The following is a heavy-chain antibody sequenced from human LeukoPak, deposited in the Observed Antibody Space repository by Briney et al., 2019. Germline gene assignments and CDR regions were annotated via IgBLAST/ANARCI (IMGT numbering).Heavy chain of an antibody. D-gene: IGHD1-7*01. CDR2: IFHSGST. J-gene: IGHJ6*02. Sequence: SETLSLTCTVSGGSIGASINSPNWWSWVRQPPGKGLEWIGEIFHSGSTNYNPSLKSRVTISVDTSKNQFSLKLSSVTAADTAVYYCARDGELYYGMDVWGQGTTVTVSS. CDR3: ARDGELYYGMDV. V-gene: IGHV4-4*02. CDR1: GGSIGASINSPNW.